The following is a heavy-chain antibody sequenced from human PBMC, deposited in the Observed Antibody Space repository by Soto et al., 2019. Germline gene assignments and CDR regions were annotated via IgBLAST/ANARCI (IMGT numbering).Heavy chain of an antibody. Sequence: PSETLSLTCTVSGGSISSYYWSWIRQPPGKGLEWIGYIYYSGITNYNPSLKSRVTISVDTSKNQFSLKVSSVTAADTAVYYCARRWGTSFDFWGQGTLVTVSS. CDR1: GGSISSYY. CDR3: ARRWGTSFDF. V-gene: IGHV4-59*01. CDR2: IYYSGIT. D-gene: IGHD7-27*01. J-gene: IGHJ4*02.